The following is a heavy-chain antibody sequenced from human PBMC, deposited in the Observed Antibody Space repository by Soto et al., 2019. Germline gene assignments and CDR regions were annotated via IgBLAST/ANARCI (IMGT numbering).Heavy chain of an antibody. D-gene: IGHD5-18*01. V-gene: IGHV3-49*03. CDR1: GFTFGDYA. CDR2: IRSKAYGGTT. Sequence: GGSLRLSCTASGFTFGDYAMSWFRQAPGKGLEWVGFIRSKAYGGTTEYAASVKGRFTISRDDSKSIAYLQMNSLKTEDTAVYYCTGGGYSYGYPPFDYWGQGTLVTVSS. J-gene: IGHJ4*02. CDR3: TGGGYSYGYPPFDY.